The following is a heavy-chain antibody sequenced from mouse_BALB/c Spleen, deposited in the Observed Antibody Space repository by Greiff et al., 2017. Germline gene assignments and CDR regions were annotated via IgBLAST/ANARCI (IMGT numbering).Heavy chain of an antibody. D-gene: IGHD4-1*01. CDR3: ASPLGDGIRYYAMDY. CDR1: GYTFTSYW. Sequence: QVQLKQSGAELARPGASVKLSCKASGYTFTSYWMQWVKQRPGQGLEWIGAIYPGDGDTRYTQKFKGKATLTADKSSSTAYMQLSSLASEDSAVYYCASPLGDGIRYYAMDYWGQGTSVTVSS. CDR2: IYPGDGDT. J-gene: IGHJ4*01. V-gene: IGHV1-87*01.